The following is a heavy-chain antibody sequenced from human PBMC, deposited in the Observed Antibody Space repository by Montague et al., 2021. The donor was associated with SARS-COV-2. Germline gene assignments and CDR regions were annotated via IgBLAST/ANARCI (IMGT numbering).Heavy chain of an antibody. CDR2: CHLLLGT. D-gene: IGHD2-2*01. J-gene: IGHJ6*03. CDR1: GESVVGLR. Sequence: SETLSLTCAISGESVVGLRRRWEGHTPELESLGYGECHLLLGTKNNPSLKSRVTISVDTSKNQFSLKLSSVTAADTAVYYCARGLQRVVPGVLGVGPYYYYYYMDVWGKGTTVTVSS. V-gene: IGHV4-34*01. CDR3: ARGLQRVVPGVLGVGPYYYYYYMDV.